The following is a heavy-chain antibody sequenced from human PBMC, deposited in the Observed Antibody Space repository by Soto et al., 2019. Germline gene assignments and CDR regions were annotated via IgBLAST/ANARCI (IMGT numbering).Heavy chain of an antibody. D-gene: IGHD3-3*01. CDR3: ARILVDDFWSGYPFDP. CDR1: GYTFTSYG. CDR2: ISAYNGNT. J-gene: IGHJ5*02. Sequence: ASVKVSCKASGYTFTSYGISWVRQAPGQGLEWMGWISAYNGNTNYAQKLQGRVTMTTDTSTSTAYMELRSLRSDDTAVYYCARILVDDFWSGYPFDPWGQGTLVTAPQ. V-gene: IGHV1-18*01.